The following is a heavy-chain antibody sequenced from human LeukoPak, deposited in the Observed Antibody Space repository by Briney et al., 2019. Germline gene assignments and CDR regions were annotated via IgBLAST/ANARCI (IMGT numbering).Heavy chain of an antibody. V-gene: IGHV4-34*01. CDR3: ARDGGGYGFLDY. CDR2: INHSGST. D-gene: IGHD5-12*01. J-gene: IGHJ4*02. CDR1: GGSFSGYY. Sequence: SETLSLTCAVYGGSFSGYYWSWIRQPPGKGLEWIGEINHSGSTNYNPSLKSRVTISVDTSKNQFSLKLSSVTAADTAVYYCARDGGGYGFLDYWGQGTLVTVSS.